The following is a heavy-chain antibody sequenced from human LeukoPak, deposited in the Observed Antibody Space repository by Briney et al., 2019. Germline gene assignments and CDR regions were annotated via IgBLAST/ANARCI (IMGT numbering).Heavy chain of an antibody. D-gene: IGHD3-22*01. Sequence: GGSLRLSCAASRFTFSTYGMSWVRQAPGKGLEWVSAISGSGGSTYYADSVKGRFTISRDNSKNTLYLQMNSLRAEDTAVYYCVKDQAGGTMIVPGGDWGQGTLVTVSS. CDR2: ISGSGGST. CDR1: RFTFSTYG. CDR3: VKDQAGGTMIVPGGD. J-gene: IGHJ4*02. V-gene: IGHV3-23*01.